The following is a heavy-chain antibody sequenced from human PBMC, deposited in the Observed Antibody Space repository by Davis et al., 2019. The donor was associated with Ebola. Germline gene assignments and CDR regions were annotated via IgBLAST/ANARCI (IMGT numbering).Heavy chain of an antibody. V-gene: IGHV1-2*02. CDR2: INPNSGGT. D-gene: IGHD3-3*01. J-gene: IGHJ3*02. Sequence: ASVKVSCRASGYTFTGYYMHWVRQAPGQGLEWMGWINPNSGGTNYAQKFQGRVTMTRDTSISTAYMELSRLRSDDTAVYYCARVGVEDYDFWSGHTHRGAFDIWGQGTMVTVSS. CDR1: GYTFTGYY. CDR3: ARVGVEDYDFWSGHTHRGAFDI.